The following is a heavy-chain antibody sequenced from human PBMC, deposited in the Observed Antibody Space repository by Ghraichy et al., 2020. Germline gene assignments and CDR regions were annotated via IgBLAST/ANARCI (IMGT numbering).Heavy chain of an antibody. J-gene: IGHJ5*02. CDR2: INHSGST. Sequence: SETLSLTCAVYGGSFSGYYWSWIRQPPGKGLEWIGEINHSGSTNYNPSLKSRVTISVDTSKNQFSLKLSSVTAADTAVYYCARSRFWAPVVAASVHWFDPWGQGTLVTVSS. CDR3: ARSRFWAPVVAASVHWFDP. D-gene: IGHD2-15*01. CDR1: GGSFSGYY. V-gene: IGHV4-34*01.